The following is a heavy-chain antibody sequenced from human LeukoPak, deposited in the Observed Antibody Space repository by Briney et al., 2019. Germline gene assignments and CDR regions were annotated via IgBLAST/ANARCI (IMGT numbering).Heavy chain of an antibody. D-gene: IGHD3-10*01. CDR2: INSDGSST. J-gene: IGHJ4*02. V-gene: IGHV3-74*01. Sequence: GGSLRLSCAASGFTFSSYWMHWVRQAPGKGLVWVSRINSDGSSTSYADSVKGRFAISRDNAKNTLYLQMNSLRAEDTAVYYCARETFYGSGSPKLDSWGQGTLVTVSS. CDR3: ARETFYGSGSPKLDS. CDR1: GFTFSSYW.